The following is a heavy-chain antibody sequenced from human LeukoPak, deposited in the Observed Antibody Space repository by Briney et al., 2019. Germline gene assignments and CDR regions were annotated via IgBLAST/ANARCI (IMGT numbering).Heavy chain of an antibody. CDR3: ARGGGVLSYYGSGSYNDAFDI. CDR2: IYYSGST. D-gene: IGHD3-10*01. CDR1: GGSISSYY. J-gene: IGHJ3*02. V-gene: IGHV4-59*08. Sequence: SETLSLTCTVSGGSISSYYWSWIRQPPGKGLEWIGYIYYSGSTNYNPSLKSRVTISVDTSKNQFSLKLSSVTAADTAVYYCARGGGVLSYYGSGSYNDAFDIWGQGTMVNVSS.